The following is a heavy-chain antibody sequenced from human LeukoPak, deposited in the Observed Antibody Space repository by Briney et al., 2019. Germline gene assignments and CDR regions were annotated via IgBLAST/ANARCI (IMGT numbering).Heavy chain of an antibody. CDR2: IYYSGST. D-gene: IGHD3-22*01. V-gene: IGHV4-59*01. CDR3: ARGSSGYYPFDY. J-gene: IGHJ4*02. Sequence: PSETLSLTCTVSGGSISSYYWSWIRQPPGKGLEWIGYIYYSGSTNYNPSPKSRVTISVDTSKNQFSLKLSSVTAADTAVYYCARGSSGYYPFDYWGQGTLVTVSS. CDR1: GGSISSYY.